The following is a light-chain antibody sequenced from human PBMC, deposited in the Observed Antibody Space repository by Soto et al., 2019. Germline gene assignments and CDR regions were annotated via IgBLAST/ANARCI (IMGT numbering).Light chain of an antibody. J-gene: IGKJ1*01. V-gene: IGKV1-39*01. Sequence: DILLTQSPSSLSASVGDRVTITCRASQNINTYLHWYQQKPGRAPNLLISGASVLLSGVPSRFVRSGSGTEFTLTVTSLQPDDFATYYCQQTYNTPRTFGQGTNVEAK. CDR1: QNINTY. CDR3: QQTYNTPRT. CDR2: GAS.